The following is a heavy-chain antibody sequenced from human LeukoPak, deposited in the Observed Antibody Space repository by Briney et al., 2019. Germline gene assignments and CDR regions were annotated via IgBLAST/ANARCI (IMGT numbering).Heavy chain of an antibody. CDR1: GFTFSSYA. Sequence: PGGSLRLSCAASGFTFSSYAMSWVRQAPGKGLEWVSAISGSGGSTYYADSVKGRFTISRDNSKNTLYLQMNSLRAEDTAVYYCANFVWFGELRVEGGGFFDYWGQGTLVTVSS. J-gene: IGHJ4*02. CDR2: ISGSGGST. CDR3: ANFVWFGELRVEGGGFFDY. D-gene: IGHD3-10*01. V-gene: IGHV3-23*01.